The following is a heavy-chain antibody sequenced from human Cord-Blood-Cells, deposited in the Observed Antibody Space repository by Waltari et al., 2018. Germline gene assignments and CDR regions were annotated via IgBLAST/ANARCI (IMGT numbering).Heavy chain of an antibody. J-gene: IGHJ3*02. CDR2: INHSGSN. CDR3: ARVRIVGATVGAFDI. D-gene: IGHD1-26*01. Sequence: QVQLQQWGAGLLKPSETLSLTCAVYGGSFSGYYWSWIRQPPGKGLEWIGEINHSGSNNYNPSLKSRVTISVDTSKNQFSLKLSSVTAADTAVYYCARVRIVGATVGAFDIWGQGTMVTVSS. CDR1: GGSFSGYY. V-gene: IGHV4-34*01.